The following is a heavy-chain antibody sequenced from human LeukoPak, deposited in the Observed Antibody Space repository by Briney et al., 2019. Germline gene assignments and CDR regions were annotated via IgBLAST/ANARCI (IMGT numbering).Heavy chain of an antibody. CDR2: ISSSSSYI. V-gene: IGHV3-21*01. Sequence: GGSLKLSCAASGFTFSSYSMNWVRQAPGKGLEWVSSISSSSSYIYYADSVKGRFTISRDNAKNSLYLEMNSLRAEDTAVYYCARDTLPWELPDGGVYWGQGTLVTVSS. CDR1: GFTFSSYS. D-gene: IGHD1-26*01. CDR3: ARDTLPWELPDGGVY. J-gene: IGHJ4*02.